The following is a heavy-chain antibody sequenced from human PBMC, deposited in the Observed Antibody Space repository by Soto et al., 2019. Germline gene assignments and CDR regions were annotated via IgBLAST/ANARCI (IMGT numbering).Heavy chain of an antibody. D-gene: IGHD6-19*01. J-gene: IGHJ4*02. V-gene: IGHV3-15*07. CDR3: TTVVNQWLANDY. Sequence: EVQLVESGGGLVQPGGSLRLSCTASGFTFSTAWMNWVRQAPGRGLEWVGLIKTTSGGGPTDYAAPVRGRFTISRDDSKNTLYLQMNSLKTEDTAVYYCTTVVNQWLANDYWGQGTLVTVSS. CDR1: GFTFSTAW. CDR2: IKTTSGGGPT.